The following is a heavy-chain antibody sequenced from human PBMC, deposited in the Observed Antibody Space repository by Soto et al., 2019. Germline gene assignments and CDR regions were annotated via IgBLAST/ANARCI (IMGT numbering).Heavy chain of an antibody. CDR1: GFSLSTSGMR. J-gene: IGHJ4*02. D-gene: IGHD2-15*01. CDR3: ARMFHCSGGTCQFDY. CDR2: IDWDDDK. V-gene: IGHV2-70*04. Sequence: SGPTLVNPTQTLTLTCTFSGFSLSTSGMRVSWIRQPPGKALEWLARIDWDDDKFYNTSLETRLTISKDSSKNQVVLTMTNMDPVDTATYYCARMFHCSGGTCQFDYWGQGALVTVS.